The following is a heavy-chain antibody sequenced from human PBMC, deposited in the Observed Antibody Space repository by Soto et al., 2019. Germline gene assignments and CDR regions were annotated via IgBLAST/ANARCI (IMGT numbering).Heavy chain of an antibody. J-gene: IGHJ3*01. D-gene: IGHD5-12*01. Sequence: HXGSLKIFRKGFGYSFKSYWHVWVRQMPGKGLEGMGIMDPGDSDTTYSPSFQGQVTFSSDKSISSAYLQWSSLKASDAAMYYCARRRLEPTGAFDLWGQGTMVTVSS. CDR1: GYSFKSYW. V-gene: IGHV5-51*01. CDR2: MDPGDSDT. CDR3: ARRRLEPTGAFDL.